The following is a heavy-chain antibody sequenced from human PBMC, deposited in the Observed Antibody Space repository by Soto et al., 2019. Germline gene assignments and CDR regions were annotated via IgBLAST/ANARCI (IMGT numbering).Heavy chain of an antibody. CDR1: GAVVTSGENY. D-gene: IGHD5-18*01. J-gene: IGHJ3*01. Sequence: KPSETLSLTCSVSGAVVTSGENYWSWVRQPPWKGLEWLGYIYDSGVTSYTPALKSRVTLSLDRPNNQVSLKLRSVTAADTAVYFCVRDLAHGYTGNVWGHGXLVTVSS. CDR3: VRDLAHGYTGNV. V-gene: IGHV4-30-4*08. CDR2: IYDSGVT.